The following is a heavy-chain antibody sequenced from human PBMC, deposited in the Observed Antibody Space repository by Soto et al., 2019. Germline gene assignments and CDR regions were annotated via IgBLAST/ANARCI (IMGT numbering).Heavy chain of an antibody. CDR3: TRRYYDILTGDYSGFDY. Sequence: GGSLRLSCAASGFTFSGSAIHWVRQTSGKGLEWVGHIRSKVNSYATAYAASVKGRFTISRDESKNTAYLQMNSLKTEDTAVYYCTRRYYDILTGDYSGFDYWGQGTLVTVSS. V-gene: IGHV3-73*01. CDR1: GFTFSGSA. D-gene: IGHD3-9*01. J-gene: IGHJ4*02. CDR2: IRSKVNSYAT.